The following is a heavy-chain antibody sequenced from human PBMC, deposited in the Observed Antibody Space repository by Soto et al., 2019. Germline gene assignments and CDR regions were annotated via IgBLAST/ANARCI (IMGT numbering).Heavy chain of an antibody. V-gene: IGHV1-2*04. Sequence: ASVKVSCKASGYTFTGYYMHWVRQAPGQGLEWMGWINPNSGGTNYAQKFQGWVTMTRDTSISTAYMELSRLRSDDTAVYYCARDLYSSSSVSLISYGMDVWGQGTTVTVSS. CDR3: ARDLYSSSSVSLISYGMDV. CDR2: INPNSGGT. CDR1: GYTFTGYY. D-gene: IGHD6-6*01. J-gene: IGHJ6*02.